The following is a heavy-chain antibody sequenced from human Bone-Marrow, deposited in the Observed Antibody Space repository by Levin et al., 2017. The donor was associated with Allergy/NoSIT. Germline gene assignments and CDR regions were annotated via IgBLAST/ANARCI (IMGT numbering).Heavy chain of an antibody. CDR3: ARDRYYYDSSGFFY. V-gene: IGHV1-18*01. D-gene: IGHD3-22*01. Sequence: GASVKVSCKASGYTFTSYGISWVRQAPGQGLEWMGWISAYNGNTNYAQKLQGRVTMTTDTSTSTAYMELRSLRSDDTAVYYCARDRYYYDSSGFFYWGQGTLVTVSS. J-gene: IGHJ4*02. CDR2: ISAYNGNT. CDR1: GYTFTSYG.